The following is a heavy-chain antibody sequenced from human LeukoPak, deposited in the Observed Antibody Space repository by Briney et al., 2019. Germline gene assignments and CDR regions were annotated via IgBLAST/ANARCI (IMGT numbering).Heavy chain of an antibody. CDR2: ISGSGGST. J-gene: IGHJ4*02. CDR1: GFTFSSYA. Sequence: GGSLRLSCAASGFTFSSYAMSWVRQAPGKGLEWVSAISGSGGSTYYADSVKGRFTISRDNFKNTLYLQMNSLRAEDTAVYYCAKDPFNYYDSSGYYYEYYFDYWGQGTLVTVSS. CDR3: AKDPFNYYDSSGYYYEYYFDY. D-gene: IGHD3-22*01. V-gene: IGHV3-23*01.